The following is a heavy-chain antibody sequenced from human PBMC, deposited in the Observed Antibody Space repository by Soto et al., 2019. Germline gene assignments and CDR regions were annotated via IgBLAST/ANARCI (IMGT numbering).Heavy chain of an antibody. CDR3: HGSGY. Sequence: EVQVVESGGGLIQPGGSLRLSCVVSGFTVSSANYMSWVRQAPGKGLEWVSVIYSGGTTFYADSVKGRFTISRDNSKNTLSLQMNSLRAADTAVSYCHGSGYWGQGTLVTVSS. CDR2: IYSGGTT. J-gene: IGHJ4*02. D-gene: IGHD5-12*01. V-gene: IGHV3-53*01. CDR1: GFTVSSANY.